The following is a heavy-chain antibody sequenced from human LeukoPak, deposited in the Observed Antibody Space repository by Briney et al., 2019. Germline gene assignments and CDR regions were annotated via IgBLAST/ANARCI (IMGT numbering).Heavy chain of an antibody. CDR1: GFTFIRYW. CDR3: ARNQRRLDY. V-gene: IGHV3-7*01. CDR2: IKQDGSEK. J-gene: IGHJ4*02. D-gene: IGHD1-14*01. Sequence: GGSLRPSCAASGFTFIRYWMSWVRQAPGKGLELVANIKQDGSEKYYVDSVKGRFTISRDNAKNSLYLQMNSLRAEDTAVYYCARNQRRLDYWGQGTLVTVSS.